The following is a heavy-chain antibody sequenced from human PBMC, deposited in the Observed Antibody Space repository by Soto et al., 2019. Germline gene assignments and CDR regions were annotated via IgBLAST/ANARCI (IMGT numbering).Heavy chain of an antibody. CDR1: GFTLSGFD. CDR2: IKTKVESYAT. CDR3: TRRYCSGGGCSSDFDY. Sequence: EVQLVESGGGLVQPGGSLKLSCAASGFTLSGFDIHWVRQASGEGLEWVGRIKTKVESYATALAASVKGRFTISRDDPKNTAYLEMNSLKTEDTAVYYCTRRYCSGGGCSSDFDYWGQGTLVTVSS. D-gene: IGHD2-15*01. J-gene: IGHJ4*02. V-gene: IGHV3-73*01.